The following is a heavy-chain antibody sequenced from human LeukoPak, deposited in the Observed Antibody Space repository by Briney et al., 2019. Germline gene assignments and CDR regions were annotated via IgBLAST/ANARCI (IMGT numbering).Heavy chain of an antibody. D-gene: IGHD6-6*01. CDR1: GFTVSSNY. V-gene: IGHV3-53*01. CDR2: IYSGGST. J-gene: IGHJ6*02. Sequence: GGSLRHSCAASGFTVSSNYMSWVRQAPGKGLEWVSVIYSGGSTYYADSVKGRFTISRDNSKNTLYLQMNSLRAEDTAVYYCARDRPYYGMDVWGQGTTVTVSS. CDR3: ARDRPYYGMDV.